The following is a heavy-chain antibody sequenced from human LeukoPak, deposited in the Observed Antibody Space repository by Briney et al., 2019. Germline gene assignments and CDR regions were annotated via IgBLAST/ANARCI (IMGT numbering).Heavy chain of an antibody. CDR1: GFTFSSYW. CDR3: ARLWYSSSFDY. J-gene: IGHJ4*02. D-gene: IGHD6-13*01. Sequence: PGGSLRLSCAASGFTFSSYWMSWVRQAPGKGLEWVANIKQDGSEKYYVDSVKGRFTISRDNAKNSLSLQMNSLRAEDTAVYYCARLWYSSSFDYWGQGTLVTVSS. V-gene: IGHV3-7*01. CDR2: IKQDGSEK.